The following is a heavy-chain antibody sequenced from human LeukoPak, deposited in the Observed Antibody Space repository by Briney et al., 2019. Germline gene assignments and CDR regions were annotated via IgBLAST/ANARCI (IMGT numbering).Heavy chain of an antibody. D-gene: IGHD5-18*01. CDR3: ARLGYGYGYGDY. CDR2: IYQSGST. Sequence: PSETLSLTCTVSGYSISSGYYRGWIRQPPGKGLEWIGSIYQSGSTYHNPSLKSRVTISVDTSKNQFSLKLSSVTAADTAVYYCARLGYGYGYGDYWGQGTLVTVSS. CDR1: GYSISSGYY. V-gene: IGHV4-38-2*02. J-gene: IGHJ4*02.